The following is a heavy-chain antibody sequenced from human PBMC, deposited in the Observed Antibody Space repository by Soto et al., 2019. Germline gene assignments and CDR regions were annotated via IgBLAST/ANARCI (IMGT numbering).Heavy chain of an antibody. J-gene: IGHJ5*02. V-gene: IGHV4-61*08. CDR2: IYYSGST. CDR1: GGSVFSSGHY. Sequence: PSETLSLTCTVSGGSVFSSGHYWSWIRQPPGKGLEWIGYIYYSGSTNYNPSLKSRVTISIDSYKNHFPLNLISVTAADTALYYCARYLIVAGTSAPQYSWVDPWGHLTLVTVSS. D-gene: IGHD5-12*01. CDR3: ARYLIVAGTSAPQYSWVDP.